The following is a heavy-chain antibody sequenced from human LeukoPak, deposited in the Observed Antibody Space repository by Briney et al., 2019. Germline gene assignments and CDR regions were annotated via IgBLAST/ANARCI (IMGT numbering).Heavy chain of an antibody. V-gene: IGHV3-74*01. Sequence: PGGSLRLSCAASGFTFSSYWMHWVRQAPGKGLVWVSRINTDGSSTSYADSVKGRFTISRDNAKNTLYLQMNSLRAEDTAMYYCARDRFTYFPFDYWGQGTLVTVSS. D-gene: IGHD3-16*02. J-gene: IGHJ4*02. CDR2: INTDGSST. CDR3: ARDRFTYFPFDY. CDR1: GFTFSSYW.